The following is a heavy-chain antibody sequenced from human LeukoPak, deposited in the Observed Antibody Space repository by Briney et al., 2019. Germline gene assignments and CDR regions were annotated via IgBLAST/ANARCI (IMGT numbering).Heavy chain of an antibody. V-gene: IGHV1-18*01. D-gene: IGHD2-2*01. Sequence: PVASVKVSCKASGYTFTSYGIGWVRQAPGQGLEWMGWISAYNGNTNYAQKLQGRDTMTTDTSTSTAYMELRSLRSDDTAVYYCARGYLSDIVVVPAAFDYWGQGTLVTVSS. CDR3: ARGYLSDIVVVPAAFDY. CDR2: ISAYNGNT. CDR1: GYTFTSYG. J-gene: IGHJ4*02.